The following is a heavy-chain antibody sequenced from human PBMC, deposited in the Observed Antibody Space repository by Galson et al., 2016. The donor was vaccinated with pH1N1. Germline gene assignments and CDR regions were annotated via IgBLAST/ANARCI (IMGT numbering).Heavy chain of an antibody. V-gene: IGHV3-48*01. J-gene: IGHJ6*02. CDR1: AFSFTNYG. Sequence: SLRLSCAASAFSFTNYGMNWVRQAPGKGLEWVAFIGRRGDTIYYADSVRGRFTISRDNAGNSLFLQMNSLRVEDTAVYYCARESDGYTSYFFSSGMDVWGQGTTVTVSS. CDR3: ARESDGYTSYFFSSGMDV. D-gene: IGHD5-24*01. CDR2: IGRRGDTI.